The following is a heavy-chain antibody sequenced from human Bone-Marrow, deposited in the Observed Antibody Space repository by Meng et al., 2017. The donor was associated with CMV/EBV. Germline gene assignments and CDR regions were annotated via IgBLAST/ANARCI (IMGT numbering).Heavy chain of an antibody. V-gene: IGHV4-39*07. CDR3: TRDTARRYYYYGMDV. J-gene: IGHJ6*02. Sequence: SETLSLTCSVSGGSLTRSTYYWAWIRQPPGKGLEWIGTIYYSGSTYYNPSLRSRVTMSLDTSNNQFSLRLSSVTAADTAVYYCTRDTARRYYYYGMDVWGQGTTVTVSS. CDR2: IYYSGST. D-gene: IGHD6-6*01. CDR1: GGSLTRSTYY.